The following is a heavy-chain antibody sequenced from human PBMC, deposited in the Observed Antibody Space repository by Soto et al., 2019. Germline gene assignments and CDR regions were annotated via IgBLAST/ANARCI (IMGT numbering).Heavy chain of an antibody. V-gene: IGHV4-31*03. Sequence: PSETLSLTCTVSGGSISSGGYYWSWIRQHPGKGLEWIGYIYYSGSTYYNPSLKSRVTISVDTSKNQFSLKLSSVTAADTAVYYCARQDCSSTSCYSVGWFDPWGQGTLVTVSS. J-gene: IGHJ5*02. CDR1: GGSISSGGYY. CDR3: ARQDCSSTSCYSVGWFDP. CDR2: IYYSGST. D-gene: IGHD2-2*01.